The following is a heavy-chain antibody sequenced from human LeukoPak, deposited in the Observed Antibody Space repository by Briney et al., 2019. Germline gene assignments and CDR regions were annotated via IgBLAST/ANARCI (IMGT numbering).Heavy chain of an antibody. CDR2: INPNSGGT. CDR3: ARTPTMAKDAFDI. D-gene: IGHD3-10*01. Sequence: ASVKVSCKASGYTFTGYYMHWVRQAPGQGLEWMGWINPNSGGTNYAQKFQGRVTMTRDTSISTAYMELSRLRSDDTAVYYCARTPTMAKDAFDIWGQGTMVTVSS. V-gene: IGHV1-2*02. J-gene: IGHJ3*02. CDR1: GYTFTGYY.